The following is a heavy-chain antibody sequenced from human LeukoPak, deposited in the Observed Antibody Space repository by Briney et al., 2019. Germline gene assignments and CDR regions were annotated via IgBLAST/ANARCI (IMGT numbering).Heavy chain of an antibody. D-gene: IGHD3-16*01. CDR1: GXSISSYY. CDR2: IYYSGST. CDR3: ARELMYYFDY. J-gene: IGHJ4*02. V-gene: IGHV4-59*01. Sequence: PSETLSLTCTVSGXSISSYYWSWIRQPPGKGLEWIGYIYYSGSTNYNPSLKSRVTISVDTSKNQFSLKLSSVTAADTAVYYCARELMYYFDYWGQGTLVTVSS.